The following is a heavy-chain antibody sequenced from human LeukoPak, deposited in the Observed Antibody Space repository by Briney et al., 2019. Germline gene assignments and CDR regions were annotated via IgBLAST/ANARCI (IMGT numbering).Heavy chain of an antibody. V-gene: IGHV4-39*07. J-gene: IGHJ4*02. CDR3: AREGRVWGSYRQLDY. CDR1: GGSISSSSSY. CDR2: IFYTAST. D-gene: IGHD3-16*02. Sequence: SETLSLTCTVSGGSISSSSSYWGWIRQPPGKGLEWIGSIFYTASTYYNPSLKSRVTISVDTSKNQLSLKLSSVTAADTAMYYCAREGRVWGSYRQLDYWGQGTLVTVSS.